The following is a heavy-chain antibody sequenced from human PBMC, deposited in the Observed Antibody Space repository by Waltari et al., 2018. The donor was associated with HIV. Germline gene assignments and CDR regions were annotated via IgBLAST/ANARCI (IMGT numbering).Heavy chain of an antibody. CDR2: INAGNGNT. Sequence: QVQLVQSGAEVKKPGASVKVSCKASGYTFTSYAMHWVRQAPGQRLEWMGWINAGNGNTKYSQKFQGRVTITRDTSASTAYMELSSLRSEDTAVYYCARVKGYSSSWDAFDIWGQGTMVTVSS. CDR1: GYTFTSYA. V-gene: IGHV1-3*01. CDR3: ARVKGYSSSWDAFDI. D-gene: IGHD6-6*01. J-gene: IGHJ3*02.